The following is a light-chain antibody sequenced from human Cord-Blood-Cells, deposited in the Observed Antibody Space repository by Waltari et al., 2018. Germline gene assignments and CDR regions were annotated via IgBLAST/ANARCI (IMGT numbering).Light chain of an antibody. CDR3: QQYGSSQFT. CDR1: QSVSSSY. V-gene: IGKV3-20*01. J-gene: IGKJ3*01. Sequence: EIVLTQSPGTLSLSPGERATLSCRASQSVSSSYLAWYQPKPGQAPRLLIYGASSRATGIPDRFSGSGSWTDFTLTSSRLEPEDFAVYYCQQYGSSQFTFGPGTKVDIK. CDR2: GAS.